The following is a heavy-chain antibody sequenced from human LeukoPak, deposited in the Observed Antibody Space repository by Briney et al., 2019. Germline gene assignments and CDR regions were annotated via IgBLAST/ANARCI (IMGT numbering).Heavy chain of an antibody. J-gene: IGHJ4*02. CDR3: ARSEEVKGGYYFDY. CDR2: IYSGGST. V-gene: IGHV3-66*01. Sequence: GGSLRLSCAASGFTVSSNYMSWVRQAPGKGLEWVSVIYSGGSTYYADSVKGRFTISRDNSKNTLYLQMNSLRAEDTAVYYCARSEEVKGGYYFDYWGQGTLVTVSS. D-gene: IGHD2-21*01. CDR1: GFTVSSNY.